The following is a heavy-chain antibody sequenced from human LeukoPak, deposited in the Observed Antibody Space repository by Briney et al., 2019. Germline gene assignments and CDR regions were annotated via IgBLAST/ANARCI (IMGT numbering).Heavy chain of an antibody. J-gene: IGHJ1*01. CDR1: GFTSSAFW. D-gene: IGHD1-26*01. Sequence: GGSLRLSCVASGFTSSAFWMSWVRQAPGKGLEWVANIKQDGSEKYYVDSVKGRFTISRDNAKDSLYLQMNSLRAEDTAVYYCARDGSYATEYFQHWGQGTLVTVSS. CDR3: ARDGSYATEYFQH. V-gene: IGHV3-7*01. CDR2: IKQDGSEK.